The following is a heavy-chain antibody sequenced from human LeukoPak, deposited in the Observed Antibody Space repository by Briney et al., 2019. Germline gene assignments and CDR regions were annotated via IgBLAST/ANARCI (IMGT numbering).Heavy chain of an antibody. J-gene: IGHJ6*04. V-gene: IGHV1-69*01. CDR2: IIPIFGTA. D-gene: IGHD3-10*01. CDR3: ARDSAGYYYYGMDV. CDR1: GGTFSSYA. Sequence: VASVKVSCKASGGTFSSYAISWVRQAPGQGLEWMGGIIPIFGTANYAQKFQGRVTITADESTSTAYMELSSLRSEDTAVYYCARDSAGYYYYGMDVWGKGTTVTVSS.